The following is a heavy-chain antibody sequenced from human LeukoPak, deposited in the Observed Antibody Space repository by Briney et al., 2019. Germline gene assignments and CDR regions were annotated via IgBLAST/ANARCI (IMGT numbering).Heavy chain of an antibody. CDR2: ISSSSSYI. V-gene: IGHV3-21*01. J-gene: IGHJ6*02. CDR3: ARHGWFGEILDRKGMDV. Sequence: SGGSLRLSCAASGFTFSNAWMNWVRQAPGKGLEWVSSISSSSSYIYYADSVKGRFTISRDNAKNSLYLQMNSLRAEDTAVYYCARHGWFGEILDRKGMDVWGQGTTVTVSS. D-gene: IGHD3-10*01. CDR1: GFTFSNAW.